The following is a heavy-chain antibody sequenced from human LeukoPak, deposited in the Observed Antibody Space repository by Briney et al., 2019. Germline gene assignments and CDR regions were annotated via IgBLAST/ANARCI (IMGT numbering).Heavy chain of an antibody. CDR2: IYYSGST. Sequence: SETLSLTCTVSGGSISSSSYYWGWIRQPPGKGLEWIGYIYYSGSTNYNPSLKSRVTISVDTSKNQFSLKLSSVTAADTAVYYCARVTPVGATPYWFDPWGQGTLVTVSS. J-gene: IGHJ5*02. V-gene: IGHV4-61*05. D-gene: IGHD1-26*01. CDR3: ARVTPVGATPYWFDP. CDR1: GGSISSSSYY.